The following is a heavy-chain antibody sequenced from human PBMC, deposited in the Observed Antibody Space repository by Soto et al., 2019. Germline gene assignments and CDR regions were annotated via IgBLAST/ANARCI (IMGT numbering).Heavy chain of an antibody. Sequence: PSPTLPLTCARPGDRVCSNSASWNWIRQSPSRGLEWLGRTYYRSKWYNDYAVSVKSRITINPDTSKNQFSLQLNSVTPEDTAVYYCARGRSGIQLSLGLLYTGFDPWGQGTLGTVSS. V-gene: IGHV6-1*01. CDR3: ARGRSGIQLSLGLLYTGFDP. CDR2: TYYRSKWYN. D-gene: IGHD5-18*01. J-gene: IGHJ5*02. CDR1: GDRVCSNSAS.